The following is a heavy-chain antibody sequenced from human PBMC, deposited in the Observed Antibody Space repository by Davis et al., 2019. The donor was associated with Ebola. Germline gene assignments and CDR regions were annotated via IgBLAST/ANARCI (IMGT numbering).Heavy chain of an antibody. CDR1: AGTFSSYA. CDR3: ARDKLELRLGGGMDV. J-gene: IGHJ6*04. Sequence: SVKVSCKASAGTFSSYAISWVRQAPGQGLEWMGGIIPIFGTANYAQKFQGRVTITADESTSTAYMELSSLRSEDTAVYYCARDKLELRLGGGMDVWGKGTTVTVSS. CDR2: IIPIFGTA. D-gene: IGHD1-7*01. V-gene: IGHV1-69*13.